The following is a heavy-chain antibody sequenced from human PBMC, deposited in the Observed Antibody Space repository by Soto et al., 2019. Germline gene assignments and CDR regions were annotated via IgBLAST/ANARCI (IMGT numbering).Heavy chain of an antibody. Sequence: SQTLSLTCAISGDSVSTNSATWTWIRQSPSRDLEWLGRTYYRSKWYNDYAVSLKSRLTISPDTSKNQFSLQLNSVTPEDTAVYYCERLIGSSWFDSWGQGTLVTVSS. J-gene: IGHJ5*01. D-gene: IGHD6-13*01. CDR1: GDSVSTNSAT. CDR2: TYYRSKWYN. CDR3: ERLIGSSWFDS. V-gene: IGHV6-1*01.